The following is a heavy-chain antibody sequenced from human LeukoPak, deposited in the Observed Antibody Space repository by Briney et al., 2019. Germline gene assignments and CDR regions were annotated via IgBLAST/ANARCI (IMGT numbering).Heavy chain of an antibody. Sequence: PGGSLRLSCAASGFTFSDYYMSWIRQAPGKGLEWVSYISSSGSTIYYADSVKGRFTISRDNAKNSLYLQMNSLRAEDTAVYYCAREEGIGIVVVSAGRGSDYWGQGTLVTVSS. CDR3: AREEGIGIVVVSAGRGSDY. J-gene: IGHJ4*02. CDR2: ISSSGSTI. CDR1: GFTFSDYY. D-gene: IGHD2-2*01. V-gene: IGHV3-11*01.